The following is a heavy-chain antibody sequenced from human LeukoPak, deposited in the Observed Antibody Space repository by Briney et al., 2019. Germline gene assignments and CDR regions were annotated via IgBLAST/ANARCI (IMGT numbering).Heavy chain of an antibody. J-gene: IGHJ4*02. Sequence: GGSLRFSCVASGFPFSSYWMTWVRQAPGKGLEWVANIKQDGSKKSYVDSVKGRFTISRDNAKNSLYLQMNSLRAEDTAIYYCTRVGYIDEGIDYWGQGTPVTVSS. V-gene: IGHV3-7*04. CDR2: IKQDGSKK. CDR1: GFPFSSYW. CDR3: TRVGYIDEGIDY. D-gene: IGHD5-24*01.